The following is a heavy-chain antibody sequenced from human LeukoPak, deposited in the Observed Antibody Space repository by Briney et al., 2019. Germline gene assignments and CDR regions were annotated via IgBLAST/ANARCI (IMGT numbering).Heavy chain of an antibody. CDR1: GFTFSSYG. Sequence: GGSLRLSCAASGFTFSSYGMHWVRQAPGKGLEWVAFIRYDGSNKYYADSVKGRFTISRDNAKNSLYLQMNSLRAEDTAVYYCARDVAARHYYYYYYMDVWGKGTTVTVSS. D-gene: IGHD6-6*01. J-gene: IGHJ6*03. CDR3: ARDVAARHYYYYYYMDV. CDR2: IRYDGSNK. V-gene: IGHV3-30*02.